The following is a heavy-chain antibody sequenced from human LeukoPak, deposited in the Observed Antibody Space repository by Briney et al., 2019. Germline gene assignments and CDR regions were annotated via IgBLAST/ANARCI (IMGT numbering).Heavy chain of an antibody. V-gene: IGHV4-59*06. Sequence: SETLSLTCTVSGGSISSYYWSWIRQHPGKGLEWIGSIYYSGSTNYNPSLQGRVTISLDTSRNQFSLKLSSVTAADTAVYYCASGDNDPLFDYWGQGTLVTVSS. CDR3: ASGDNDPLFDY. D-gene: IGHD6-25*01. CDR2: IYYSGST. J-gene: IGHJ4*02. CDR1: GGSISSYY.